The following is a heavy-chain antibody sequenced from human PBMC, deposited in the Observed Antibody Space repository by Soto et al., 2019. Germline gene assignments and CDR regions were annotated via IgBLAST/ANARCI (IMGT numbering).Heavy chain of an antibody. D-gene: IGHD6-6*01. CDR1: GFTFSSYG. J-gene: IGHJ3*02. V-gene: IGHV3-30*03. Sequence: QVQLVESGGGVVQPGRSLRLSCAASGFTFSSYGMHWVRQAPGKGLEWVAVISYDGSNKYYADSVKGRFTISRDNSKNTLYLQMNSLRAEDTAVYYCATTRTPWYSSSSVKRGEDAFDIWGQGTMVTVSS. CDR2: ISYDGSNK. CDR3: ATTRTPWYSSSSVKRGEDAFDI.